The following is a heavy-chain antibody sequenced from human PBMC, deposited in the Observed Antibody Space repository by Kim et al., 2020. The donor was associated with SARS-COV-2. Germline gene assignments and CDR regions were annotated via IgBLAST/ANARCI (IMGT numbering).Heavy chain of an antibody. V-gene: IGHV4-34*01. CDR3: ATLRYCSSTSCLTTFDY. J-gene: IGHJ4*02. D-gene: IGHD2-2*01. Sequence: LQSRVTISVDTSKNQFSLKLSSVTAADTAVYYCATLRYCSSTSCLTTFDYWGQGTLVTVSS.